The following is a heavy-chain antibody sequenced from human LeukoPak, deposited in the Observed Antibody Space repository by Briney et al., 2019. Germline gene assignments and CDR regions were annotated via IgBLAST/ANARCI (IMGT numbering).Heavy chain of an antibody. CDR2: IKSKTDGGTT. CDR3: TTGTWIQLWLADF. J-gene: IGHJ5*01. D-gene: IGHD5-18*01. Sequence: PGGSLRLSCAASGFTFSNAWMSWVRQAPGKGLEWVGHIKSKTDGGTTDYAAPVKGRFTISRDDSKNTLYLQMNSLKIEDTAVYYCTTGTWIQLWLADFWGQEPWSPSPQ. CDR1: GFTFSNAW. V-gene: IGHV3-15*01.